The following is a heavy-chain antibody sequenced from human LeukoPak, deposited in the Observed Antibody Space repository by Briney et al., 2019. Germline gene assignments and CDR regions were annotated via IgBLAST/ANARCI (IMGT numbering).Heavy chain of an antibody. V-gene: IGHV4-39*01. CDR3: GRQEGICSGGGCYHYLAT. CDR1: GGSISSGSYY. J-gene: IGHJ3*02. D-gene: IGHD2-15*01. Sequence: SETLSLTCTVSGGSISSGSYYWGWIRQPPGKGLEWIGSVSYTWSTYYNPSLKSEVTISVDTSKNQFSLKVRSVTAADAAVYYCGRQEGICSGGGCYHYLATWGQGTMVTVSS. CDR2: VSYTWST.